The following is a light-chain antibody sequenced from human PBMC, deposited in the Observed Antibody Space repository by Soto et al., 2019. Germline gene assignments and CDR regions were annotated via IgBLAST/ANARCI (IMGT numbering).Light chain of an antibody. CDR3: QQYNDWPRT. CDR2: GAS. V-gene: IGKV3-15*01. J-gene: IGKJ1*01. CDR1: QSVSSN. Sequence: DIVMTQSPATLSVSPGERATLSCRASQSVSSNLAWYQQKRGQAPRLIMYGASTRATGIPVRFSGSVSGTEFTIIISSLQSEDFAVYYCQQYNDWPRTFGQGTKVEIK.